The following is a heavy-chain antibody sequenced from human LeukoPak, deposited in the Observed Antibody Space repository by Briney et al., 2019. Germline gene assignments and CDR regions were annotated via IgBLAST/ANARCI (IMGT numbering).Heavy chain of an antibody. D-gene: IGHD6-19*01. Sequence: GGSLRLSCAASGFTFSSYEMSWVRQAPGKGLEWISYISSSGSTIYYADSVKGRFTISRDNAKNSLYLQMNSLRAKDTAVYYCARGPEYSSGWYGGYWGQGALVTVSS. J-gene: IGHJ4*02. CDR3: ARGPEYSSGWYGGY. CDR1: GFTFSSYE. V-gene: IGHV3-48*03. CDR2: ISSSGSTI.